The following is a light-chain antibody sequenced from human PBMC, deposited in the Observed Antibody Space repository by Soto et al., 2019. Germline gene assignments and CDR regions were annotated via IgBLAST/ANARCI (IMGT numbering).Light chain of an antibody. CDR2: EVS. Sequence: QSALTQPASVSGSPGQSITISCTGTSSDVGGYNYVSWYQQHPGKAPKLLIYEVSHRPSGVSNRFSGSKSGHKASLTISGLQGEDRAGYYCTSYTSTDALLYVFGTGTKLTVL. CDR3: TSYTSTDALLYV. V-gene: IGLV2-14*01. J-gene: IGLJ1*01. CDR1: SSDVGGYNY.